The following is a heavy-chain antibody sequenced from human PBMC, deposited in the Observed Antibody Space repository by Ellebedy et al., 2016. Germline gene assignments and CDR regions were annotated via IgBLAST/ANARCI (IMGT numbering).Heavy chain of an antibody. CDR2: IYYSGST. J-gene: IGHJ4*02. Sequence: SETLSLTCTVSGGSVSSGSYYWSWIRQPPGKGLEWIGYIYYSGSTNYNPSLKSRVTISVDTSKNQFSLKLSSVTAADTAVYYCARDGGSGSYESDYWGQGTLVTVSS. D-gene: IGHD3-10*01. CDR1: GGSVSSGSYY. CDR3: ARDGGSGSYESDY. V-gene: IGHV4-61*01.